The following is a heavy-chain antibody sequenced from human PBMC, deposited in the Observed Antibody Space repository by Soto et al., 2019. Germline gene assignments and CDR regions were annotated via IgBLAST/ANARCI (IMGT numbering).Heavy chain of an antibody. CDR1: GDSLSCFF. V-gene: IGHV4-59*01. Sequence: SETLSLACTISGDSLSCFFWSWIRQSPGKGFEWIGHIFYSGTAIYNPSLTSRVTFSFDTSRNQLSLNLHSVTAADTAVYYCARDRSSGWPSRFDFWGQGTPVTVSS. CDR2: IFYSGTA. D-gene: IGHD6-19*01. J-gene: IGHJ4*02. CDR3: ARDRSSGWPSRFDF.